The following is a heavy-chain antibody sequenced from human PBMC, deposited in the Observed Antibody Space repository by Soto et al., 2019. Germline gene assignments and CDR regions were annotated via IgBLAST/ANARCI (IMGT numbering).Heavy chain of an antibody. Sequence: EVQLVESGGGLVQPGGSLRLSCAASGFTFSSYWMSWVRQAPGKGLEWVANIKTDGSEKYYMDSVRGRFTTSRDNARNFVFLQMNSLTGADTAVYYCTRDGSPLALDVWGLGTSVTVSS. J-gene: IGHJ6*02. CDR3: TRDGSPLALDV. V-gene: IGHV3-7*03. CDR2: IKTDGSEK. D-gene: IGHD2-15*01. CDR1: GFTFSSYW.